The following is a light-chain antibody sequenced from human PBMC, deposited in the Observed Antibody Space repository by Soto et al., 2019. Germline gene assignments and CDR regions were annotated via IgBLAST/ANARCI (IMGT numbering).Light chain of an antibody. V-gene: IGKV3-11*01. J-gene: IGKJ3*01. CDR1: ETVNSY. CDR3: QHRSSWPFT. Sequence: EIVLTQSPATLSLSPGERATLSCRASETVNSYLAWYQQKPGQAPRLLIYDVSKRATGIPARFSGSGSGTEFTLAISSLEPDDFAFYYCQHRSSWPFTFGPGTKVEIK. CDR2: DVS.